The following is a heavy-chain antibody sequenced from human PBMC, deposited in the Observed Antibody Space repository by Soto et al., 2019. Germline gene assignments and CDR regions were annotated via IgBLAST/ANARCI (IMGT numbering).Heavy chain of an antibody. J-gene: IGHJ5*02. CDR1: GVSISTTIYY. CDR3: ARQKWGQPKWFDP. V-gene: IGHV4-39*01. CDR2: INYSGTT. D-gene: IGHD1-26*01. Sequence: SDTLSLTYSLSGVSISTTIYYWGWISHPPGKGLEWIGIINYSGTTFYNPSLKGRVTISVDTSKNQFSLRLTSVTATDTAVYFCARQKWGQPKWFDPWGQGTLVTVSS.